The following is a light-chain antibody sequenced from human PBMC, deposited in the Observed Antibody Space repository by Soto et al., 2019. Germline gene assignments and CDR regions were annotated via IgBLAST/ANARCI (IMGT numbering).Light chain of an antibody. CDR1: QVMSSW. CDR2: AAS. V-gene: IGKV1D-12*01. CDR3: QQTDTLPST. Sequence: DIQMTQSPSSVSAAVGERVTITCRASQVMSSWLAWYQQKPGKAPKLLIFAASTLQSGVPSRFSGSGSRTDFTLTITSLQPEDIGTYYCQQTDTLPSTFGQGTNLEIK. J-gene: IGKJ2*02.